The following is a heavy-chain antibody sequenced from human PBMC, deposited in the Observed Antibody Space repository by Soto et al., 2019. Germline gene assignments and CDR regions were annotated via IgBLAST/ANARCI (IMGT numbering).Heavy chain of an antibody. D-gene: IGHD3-3*01. CDR2: IWYDGSNK. V-gene: IGHV3-33*01. J-gene: IGHJ6*02. CDR1: GFTFSSYG. CDR3: ARDGYLEWFNSGMDV. Sequence: GSLRLSCAASGFTFSSYGMHWVRQAPGKGLEWVAVIWYDGSNKYYADSVKGRFTISRDNSKNTLYLQMNSLRAEDTDVYYCARDGYLEWFNSGMDVWGHGTTVTVS.